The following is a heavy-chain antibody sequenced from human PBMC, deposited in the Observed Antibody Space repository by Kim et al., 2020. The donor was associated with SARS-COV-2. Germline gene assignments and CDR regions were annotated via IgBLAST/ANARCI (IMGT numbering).Heavy chain of an antibody. CDR1: GYTFTSYG. CDR3: ARDLPYPPNYYGSGQVFDY. V-gene: IGHV1-18*04. D-gene: IGHD3-10*01. Sequence: ASVKVSCKASGYTFTSYGISWVRQAPGQGLEWMGWISAYNGNTNYAQKLQGRVTMTTDTSTSTAYMELRSLRSDDTAVYYCARDLPYPPNYYGSGQVFDYWGQGTLVTVSS. CDR2: ISAYNGNT. J-gene: IGHJ4*02.